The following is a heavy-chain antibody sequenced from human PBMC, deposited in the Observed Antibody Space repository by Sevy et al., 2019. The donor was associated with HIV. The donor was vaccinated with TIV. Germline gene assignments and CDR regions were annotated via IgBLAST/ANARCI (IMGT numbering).Heavy chain of an antibody. CDR2: IYYSGST. D-gene: IGHD2-2*01. CDR1: GGSVSSGSYY. Sequence: SETLSLTCTVSGGSVSSGSYYWSWIRQPPGKGLEWIGYIYYSGSTNYNPSLKSRVTISVDTSKNQFSLKLSSVTAADTAVYYCARITVVPAATKGGGNYYYYGMDVWGQGTTDTVSS. J-gene: IGHJ6*02. V-gene: IGHV4-61*01. CDR3: ARITVVPAATKGGGNYYYYGMDV.